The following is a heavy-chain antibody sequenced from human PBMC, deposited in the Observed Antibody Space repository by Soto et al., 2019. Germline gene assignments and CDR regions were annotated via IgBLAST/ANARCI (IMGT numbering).Heavy chain of an antibody. V-gene: IGHV2-5*02. CDR3: AHRPRGYAAYFDY. CDR1: GFSLTTRGVA. J-gene: IGHJ4*02. CDR2: IYWDEDK. D-gene: IGHD5-12*01. Sequence: QITLKESGPTLVKPTQTLTLTCTFSGFSLTTRGVAVGWFRQPPGKALEWLALIYWDEDKWYSPSLKSRLTIPEDTSKNQVVITMTNMDPVDTAPYYCAHRPRGYAAYFDYWGQGTLVTVSS.